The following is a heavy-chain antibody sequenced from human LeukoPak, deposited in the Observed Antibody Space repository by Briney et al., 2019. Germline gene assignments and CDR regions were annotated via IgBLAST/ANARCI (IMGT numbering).Heavy chain of an antibody. CDR2: INPNSGGT. CDR1: GYTFTGYY. D-gene: IGHD2-2*01. Sequence: ASVKVSCKASGYTFTGYYMHWVRQAPGQGLEWMGWINPNSGGTNYAQKLQGRVTMTTDTSTSTAYMELRSLRSDDTAVYYCARDTCSSTSCFQRSNWFDPWGQGTLVTVSS. V-gene: IGHV1-2*02. CDR3: ARDTCSSTSCFQRSNWFDP. J-gene: IGHJ5*02.